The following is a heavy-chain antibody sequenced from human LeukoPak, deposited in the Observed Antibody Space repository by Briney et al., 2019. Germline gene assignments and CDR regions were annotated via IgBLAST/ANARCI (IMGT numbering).Heavy chain of an antibody. CDR2: IYYSGST. D-gene: IGHD6-19*01. J-gene: IGHJ4*02. CDR1: GGSISSSSYY. CDR3: ARASSGWTRFDY. Sequence: SETLSLTCTVSGGSISSSSYYWGWIRQPPGKGLEWIGSIYYSGSTYYNPSLKSRVTISVDTSKNQLSLKLSSVTAADTAVYYCARASSGWTRFDYWGQGTLVTVSS. V-gene: IGHV4-39*01.